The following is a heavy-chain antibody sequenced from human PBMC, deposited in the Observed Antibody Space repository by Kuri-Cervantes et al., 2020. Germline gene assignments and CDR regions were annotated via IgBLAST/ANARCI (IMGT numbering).Heavy chain of an antibody. J-gene: IGHJ6*03. D-gene: IGHD2-15*01. CDR2: IKQDGSEK. CDR1: GFTFSSYG. CDR3: AKAAYYHYMDV. Sequence: GESLKISCAASGFTFSSYGMHWVRQAPGKGLEWVANIKQDGSEKYYVDSVKGRFTISRDNAKNSLYLQMNSLRAEDTALYYCAKAAYYHYMDVWGKGTTVTVSS. V-gene: IGHV3-7*03.